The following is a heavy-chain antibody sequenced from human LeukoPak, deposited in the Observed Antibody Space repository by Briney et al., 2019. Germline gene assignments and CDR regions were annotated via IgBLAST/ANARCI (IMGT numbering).Heavy chain of an antibody. J-gene: IGHJ4*02. CDR2: IIPIFGTA. CDR1: GGTFSSYA. Sequence: SVKVSCKASGGTFSSYAISWVRQAPGQGLEWMGGIIPIFGTANYAQKFQGRVTITADESTSTAYMELSSLRSEDTAVYYCARVRWVAVAGFDYWGQGTLVPVSS. D-gene: IGHD6-19*01. V-gene: IGHV1-69*13. CDR3: ARVRWVAVAGFDY.